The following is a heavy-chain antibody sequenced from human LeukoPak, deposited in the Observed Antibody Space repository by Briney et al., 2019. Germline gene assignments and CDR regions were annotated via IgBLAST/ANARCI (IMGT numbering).Heavy chain of an antibody. Sequence: ASVKVSCKASGYTFTSYGISWVRQAPGQGLEWMGWISAYNGNTNYAQKLQGRVTMTTDTSTSTAYMELRSLRSGDTAVYYCARERFRYDPAGTYYFDYWGQGTLVTVSS. D-gene: IGHD6-13*01. V-gene: IGHV1-18*01. CDR1: GYTFTSYG. CDR2: ISAYNGNT. CDR3: ARERFRYDPAGTYYFDY. J-gene: IGHJ4*02.